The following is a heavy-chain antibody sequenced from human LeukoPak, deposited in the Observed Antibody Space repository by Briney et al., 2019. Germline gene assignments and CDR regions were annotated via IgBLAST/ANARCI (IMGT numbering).Heavy chain of an antibody. J-gene: IGHJ4*02. CDR1: GYTFTSYY. D-gene: IGHD6-19*01. CDR2: INPSGGST. Sequence: ASVKVSCKASGYTFTSYYIHWVPQAPGQGLEWMGIINPSGGSTSYAQKFQGRGTMTRDTSTSTVYMQLSRLRSEDTAVYYCARDLEYSSGWYYWGQGTLVTVSS. CDR3: ARDLEYSSGWYY. V-gene: IGHV1-46*01.